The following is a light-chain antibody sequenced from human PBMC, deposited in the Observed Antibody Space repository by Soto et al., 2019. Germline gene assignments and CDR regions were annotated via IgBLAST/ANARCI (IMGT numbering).Light chain of an antibody. Sequence: DIQMTQSPSSLSASVGDLFTIPCRASQSISRYLNWYRQKPGKAPELLSYAASSLQSGVPSRFSGSGSGTDFTLTISSLQPEDFATYYCQQSYTTLPITFGQGTRLEIK. CDR1: QSISRY. CDR3: QQSYTTLPIT. J-gene: IGKJ5*01. V-gene: IGKV1-39*01. CDR2: AAS.